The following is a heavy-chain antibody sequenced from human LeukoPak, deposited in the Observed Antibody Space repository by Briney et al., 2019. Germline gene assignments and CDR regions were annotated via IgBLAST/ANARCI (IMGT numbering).Heavy chain of an antibody. CDR1: GFTFINYA. Sequence: GGSLRLSWAAAGFTFINYAMSWVRQAPGKGLEWVSGISGPGGSTYYADSVKGRFTISRDNSKNTLYLQMNSLRAEDTAVYYCAKDSWSFHDAFDIWGQGTMVTVSS. V-gene: IGHV3-23*01. CDR3: AKDSWSFHDAFDI. CDR2: ISGPGGST. D-gene: IGHD2-21*01. J-gene: IGHJ3*02.